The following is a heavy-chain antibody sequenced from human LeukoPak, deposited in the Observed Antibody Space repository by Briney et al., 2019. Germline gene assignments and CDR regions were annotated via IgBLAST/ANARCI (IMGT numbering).Heavy chain of an antibody. CDR3: ARDAGYSSSDPSYYFDY. CDR1: GFTFSSYE. Sequence: GGSLRLSCAASGFTFSSYEMNWVRQAPGKGLEWVSYISSSGSTIYYADSVKGRFTISRDNAKNSLYLQMNSLRAEDTAVYYCARDAGYSSSDPSYYFDYWGQGTLVTVSS. D-gene: IGHD6-13*01. CDR2: ISSSGSTI. J-gene: IGHJ4*02. V-gene: IGHV3-48*03.